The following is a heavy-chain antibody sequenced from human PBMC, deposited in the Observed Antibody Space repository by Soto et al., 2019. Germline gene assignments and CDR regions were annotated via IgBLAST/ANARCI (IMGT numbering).Heavy chain of an antibody. Sequence: PSETLSLTCAVYGGSFSGYYWSWIRQPPGKGLEWIGEINHSGSTNYNPSLKSRVTISVDTSKNQFSLKLSSVTAADTAVYYCARFTMVRGVTWFDPWGQGTLVTVS. CDR1: GGSFSGYY. D-gene: IGHD3-10*01. CDR3: ARFTMVRGVTWFDP. CDR2: INHSGST. J-gene: IGHJ5*02. V-gene: IGHV4-34*01.